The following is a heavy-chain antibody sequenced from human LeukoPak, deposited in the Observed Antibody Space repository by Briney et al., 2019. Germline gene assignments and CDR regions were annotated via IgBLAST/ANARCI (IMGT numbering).Heavy chain of an antibody. Sequence: ASVKVPCKASGYTFTSYAMNWVRQAPGQGLEWMGWINTNTGNPTYAQGFTGRFVFSLDTSVSTAYLQISSLKAEDTAVYYCARSGTNSSSWYSRWFDPWGQGTLVTVSS. D-gene: IGHD6-13*01. CDR1: GYTFTSYA. V-gene: IGHV7-4-1*02. CDR2: INTNTGNP. CDR3: ARSGTNSSSWYSRWFDP. J-gene: IGHJ5*02.